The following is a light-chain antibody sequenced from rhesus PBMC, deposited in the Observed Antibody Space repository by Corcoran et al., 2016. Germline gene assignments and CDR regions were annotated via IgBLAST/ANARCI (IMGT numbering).Light chain of an antibody. CDR2: YAS. J-gene: IGKJ1*01. CDR1: QGISNY. V-gene: IGKV1-37*01. CDR3: QQYNSAPWT. Sequence: DIQMTQSPSSLSASVGDTVTITCPASQGISNYLAWYQQKPGKAPKPLIYYASNLASGFPSRFSGSGSGTEFTLTIRSLQPEEFAMDYWQQYNSAPWTFDQGTKVEIK.